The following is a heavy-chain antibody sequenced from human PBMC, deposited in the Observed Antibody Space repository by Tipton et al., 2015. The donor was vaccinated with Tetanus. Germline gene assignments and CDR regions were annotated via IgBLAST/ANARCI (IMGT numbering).Heavy chain of an antibody. J-gene: IGHJ4*02. D-gene: IGHD6-13*01. CDR1: GGSISSDNFH. V-gene: IGHV4-39*07. CDR2: VYFGGKT. CDR3: ARGWGSSWYYFDN. Sequence: TLSLTCTVSGGSISSDNFHWGWVRQPPGKGLEWIGIVYFGGKTYYNPSLKSRVTLSIDTPKNQFSLHLTSVTAADTAVYYCARGWGSSWYYFDNWGQGTLVTVSS.